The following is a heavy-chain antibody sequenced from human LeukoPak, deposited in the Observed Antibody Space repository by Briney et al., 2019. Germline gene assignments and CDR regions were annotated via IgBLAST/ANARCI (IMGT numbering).Heavy chain of an antibody. CDR2: ISSSGYYI. V-gene: IGHV3-21*01. CDR3: SRDLESSSYAELDY. CDR1: WFTFCRYM. Sequence: RGALRLSCAASWFTFCRYMVNWVRPSPEEGLGWVSSISSSGYYISYADSVKHRLTISRDNAKISLYLQMYSLRDEDTAVYYCSRDLESSSYAELDYWGQGTLVTVSS. D-gene: IGHD1-26*01. J-gene: IGHJ4*02.